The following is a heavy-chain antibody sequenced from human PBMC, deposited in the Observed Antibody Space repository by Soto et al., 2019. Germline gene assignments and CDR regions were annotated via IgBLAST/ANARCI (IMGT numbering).Heavy chain of an antibody. D-gene: IGHD3-10*01. CDR2: IWYDGSNK. J-gene: IGHJ3*02. CDR1: GFTFSSYG. CDR3: AREQGLWFGDTDAFDI. Sequence: QVQLVESGGGVIQRGRSLRLSCSASGFTFSSYGMHWVRHAPGKGLDGVAVIWYDGSNKYYADSVKGRFTISRDNSKNTLYLQMNSLRAEDTAVYYCAREQGLWFGDTDAFDIWGQGTMVTVSS. V-gene: IGHV3-33*01.